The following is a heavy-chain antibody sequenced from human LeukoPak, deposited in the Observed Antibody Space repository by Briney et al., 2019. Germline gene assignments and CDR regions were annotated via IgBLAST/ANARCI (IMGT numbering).Heavy chain of an antibody. CDR3: ARLRGGSYAPDAYFYYGMDV. D-gene: IGHD1-26*01. J-gene: IGHJ6*02. Sequence: SETLSLTCTVSGGSISSYHWSWIRQPPGKGLEWIGSISYSGSTKYNPSLKSRVTMSLDTSKNQFSLNLSSVTAADTAVYYCARLRGGSYAPDAYFYYGMDVWGQGTTVIVSS. CDR2: ISYSGST. CDR1: GGSISSYH. V-gene: IGHV4-59*01.